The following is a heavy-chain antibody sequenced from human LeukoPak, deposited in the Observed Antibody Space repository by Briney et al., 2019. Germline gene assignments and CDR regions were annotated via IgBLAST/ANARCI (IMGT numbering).Heavy chain of an antibody. V-gene: IGHV3-21*01. CDR3: ARVYGEGIVYYYYYMDV. D-gene: IGHD4-17*01. CDR1: GFTFSNSS. CDR2: ISSSSSYI. J-gene: IGHJ6*03. Sequence: KTGGSLRLSCAASGFTFSNSSMNWVRQAPGKGLEWVSSISSSSSYIYYADSLKGRFTISRDNAKNSLFLQMNSLRAEDTAVYYCARVYGEGIVYYYYYMDVWGKGTTVTVSS.